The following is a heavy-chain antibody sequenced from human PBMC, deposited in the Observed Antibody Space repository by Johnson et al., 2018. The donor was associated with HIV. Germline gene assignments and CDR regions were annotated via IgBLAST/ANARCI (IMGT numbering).Heavy chain of an antibody. CDR2: ISYDGSNK. CDR3: AKGIVVGVRAFDI. D-gene: IGHD3-22*01. CDR1: GFTFSSYG. J-gene: IGHJ3*02. Sequence: QVQLVESGGGLVQPGGSLRLSCAASGFTFSSYGMHWVRQAPGKGLEWVAVISYDGSNKYYADSVKCRVTISSDNSKNTLYLQMNSRRAEETAVYYCAKGIVVGVRAFDIWGQGTMVTVSS. V-gene: IGHV3-30*18.